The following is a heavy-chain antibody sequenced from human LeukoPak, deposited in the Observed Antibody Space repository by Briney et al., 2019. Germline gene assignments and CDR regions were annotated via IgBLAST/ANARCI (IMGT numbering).Heavy chain of an antibody. V-gene: IGHV4-59*08. CDR1: GGSISSYY. J-gene: IGHJ6*03. CDR2: IYYSGST. Sequence: PSETLSLTCTVSGGSISSYYWSWIRQPPGKGLEWIGYIYYSGSTYYNPSLKSRVTISVDTSKNQFSLKLSSVTAADTAVYYCARQVGYYYYMDVWGKGTTVTISS. CDR3: ARQVGYYYYMDV.